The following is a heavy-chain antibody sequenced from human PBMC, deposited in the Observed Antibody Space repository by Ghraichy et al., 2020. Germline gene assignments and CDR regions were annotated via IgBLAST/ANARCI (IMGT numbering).Heavy chain of an antibody. CDR3: ARLSDTSGYLEEYFHH. Sequence: GESLNISCEDSGDSFTSFWIPWVRQMPGKGLEWMGNIYPGNSNTRYSPSFQGQVTISADKSTNTTYLQWSSLKPSDTAMYYCARLSDTSGYLEEYFHHWGQGTLVTVSS. CDR2: IYPGNSNT. V-gene: IGHV5-51*01. CDR1: GDSFTSFW. J-gene: IGHJ1*01. D-gene: IGHD3-22*01.